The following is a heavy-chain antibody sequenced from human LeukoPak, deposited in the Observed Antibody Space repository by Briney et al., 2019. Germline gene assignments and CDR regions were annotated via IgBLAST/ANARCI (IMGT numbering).Heavy chain of an antibody. CDR1: GFTFNKAW. CDR3: TTDRGVTELPLFAS. Sequence: GGSLRLSCAASGFTFNKAWMSWVRQAPGKGLDWLVRIKSTVDGGTTDYPAPVKGRFTITRDDSKNTLYLQMNSLKTEDTALYYCTTDRGVTELPLFASWGQGTLVTVSS. V-gene: IGHV3-15*01. J-gene: IGHJ5*01. CDR2: IKSTVDGGTT. D-gene: IGHD1-26*01.